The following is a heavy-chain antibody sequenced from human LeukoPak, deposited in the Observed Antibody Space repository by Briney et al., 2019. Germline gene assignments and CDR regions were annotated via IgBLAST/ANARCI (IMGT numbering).Heavy chain of an antibody. Sequence: SETLSLTCTVSGGSISSYCCSWIRQPAGKGLEWIGRIYTSGSTNYNPSLKSRVTMSVDTSKNQFSLKLSSVTAADTAVYYCARDESYVGGWHFSQDHNWFDPWGQGTLVTVSS. CDR2: IYTSGST. V-gene: IGHV4-4*07. D-gene: IGHD6-19*01. J-gene: IGHJ5*02. CDR3: ARDESYVGGWHFSQDHNWFDP. CDR1: GGSISSYC.